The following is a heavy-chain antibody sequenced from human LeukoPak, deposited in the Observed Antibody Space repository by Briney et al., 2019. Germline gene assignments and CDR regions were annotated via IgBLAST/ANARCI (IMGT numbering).Heavy chain of an antibody. CDR3: ARAGDVYYPLDY. CDR2: IYYSGST. Sequence: AETLSLTCSVSGGSISSYYWSWIRQPPGKGLESIGYIYYSGSTYYNPSLKSRVTISVDTSKNQFPLKLTSVTAADTAVYYCARAGDVYYPLDYWGQGTLVTVSS. CDR1: GGSISSYY. J-gene: IGHJ4*02. D-gene: IGHD3-10*01. V-gene: IGHV4-59*01.